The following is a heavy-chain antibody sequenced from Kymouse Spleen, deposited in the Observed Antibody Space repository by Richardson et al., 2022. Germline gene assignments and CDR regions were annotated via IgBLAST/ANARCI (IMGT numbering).Heavy chain of an antibody. V-gene: IGHV4-34*01. CDR1: GGSFSGYY. Sequence: QVQLQQWGAGLLKPSETLSLTCAVYGGSFSGYYWSWIRQPPGKGLEWIGEINHSGSTNYNPSLKSRVTISVDTSKNQFSLKLSSVTAADTAVYYCARVLGLEGPYYFDYWGQGTLVTVSS. D-gene: IGHD7-27*02. CDR2: INHSGST. CDR3: ARVLGLEGPYYFDY. J-gene: IGHJ4*02.